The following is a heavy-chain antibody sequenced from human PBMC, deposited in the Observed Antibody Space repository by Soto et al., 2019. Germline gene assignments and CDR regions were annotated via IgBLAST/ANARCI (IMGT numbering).Heavy chain of an antibody. CDR2: ISWNSGSR. V-gene: IGHV3-9*01. J-gene: IGHJ3*02. CDR1: GFTFNDYA. Sequence: EVRLVESGGGLVQPGRSLRLSCVASGFTFNDYAMHWVRQVPGKGLEWVSSISWNSGSRGYVDSVKGRFTISRDNAENSLCMQMNCLRTEDTALYYCSKEWGWGGGGGWALDIWGQGTMVTVSS. CDR3: SKEWGWGGGGGWALDI. D-gene: IGHD2-21*01.